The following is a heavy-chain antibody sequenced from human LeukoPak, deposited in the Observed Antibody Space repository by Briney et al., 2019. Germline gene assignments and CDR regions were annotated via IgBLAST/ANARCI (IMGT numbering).Heavy chain of an antibody. V-gene: IGHV3-74*01. J-gene: IGHJ4*02. CDR2: INGDGTKT. Sequence: GGSLRLSCAGSGFIFSSNWMHWVRQAPGKGLVWVSRINGDGTKTNYADSVKGRFTVSRDNAKNTLFLQMNSVRAEDTAVCYCAREGPLDYWGQGTLVTVSS. CDR3: AREGPLDY. CDR1: GFIFSSNW.